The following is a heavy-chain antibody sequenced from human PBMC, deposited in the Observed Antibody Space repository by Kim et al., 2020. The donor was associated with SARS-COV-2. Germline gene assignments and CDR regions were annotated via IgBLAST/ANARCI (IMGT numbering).Heavy chain of an antibody. CDR3: ARTLSPYYYGSGTLYGMDV. CDR2: IYTSGST. J-gene: IGHJ6*02. Sequence: SETLSLTCTVSGGSISSYYWSWIRQPAGKGLEWIGRIYTSGSTNSNPSLKSRVTMSVDTSKNQFSLKLSSVTAADTAVYYCARTLSPYYYGSGTLYGMDVWGQGTTVTVSS. CDR1: GGSISSYY. V-gene: IGHV4-4*07. D-gene: IGHD3-10*01.